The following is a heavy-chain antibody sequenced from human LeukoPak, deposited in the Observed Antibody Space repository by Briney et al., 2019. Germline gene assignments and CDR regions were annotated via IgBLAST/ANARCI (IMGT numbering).Heavy chain of an antibody. D-gene: IGHD3-16*01. CDR3: ARDSYDYVWGSYPVGGYYYYYMDV. J-gene: IGHJ6*03. CDR2: IYYSGST. Sequence: SETLSLTCTASGGSISSYYWSWIRQPPGKGLEWIGYIYYSGSTNYNPSLKSRVTISVDTSKNQVSLKLSSVTAADTAVYYCARDSYDYVWGSYPVGGYYYYYMDVWGKGTTVTISS. CDR1: GGSISSYY. V-gene: IGHV4-59*01.